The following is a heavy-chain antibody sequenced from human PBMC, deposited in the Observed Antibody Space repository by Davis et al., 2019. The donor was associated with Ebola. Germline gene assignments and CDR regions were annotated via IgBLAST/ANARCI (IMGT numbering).Heavy chain of an antibody. CDR2: INHSGST. V-gene: IGHV4-34*01. Sequence: SETLSLTCAVYGGSFSGYYWSWIRQPPGKGLEWIGEINHSGSTNYNPSLKSRVTISVDTSKNQFSLKLSSVTAADTAVYYCARNKYSSSWYAYWYFDLWGRGTLVTVSS. D-gene: IGHD6-13*01. CDR3: ARNKYSSSWYAYWYFDL. CDR1: GGSFSGYY. J-gene: IGHJ2*01.